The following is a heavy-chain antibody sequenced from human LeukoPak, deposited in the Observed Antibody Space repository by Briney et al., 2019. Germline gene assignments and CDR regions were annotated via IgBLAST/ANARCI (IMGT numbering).Heavy chain of an antibody. D-gene: IGHD3-10*01. CDR3: ARDWVSGLWSRHAFDL. V-gene: IGHV7-4-1*02. Sequence: ASVKVSCTASGFSLTNYALNWVRQAPGQGLEWMGWINTNTGNPTYAQGFTGRFVFSLDTSVSTAYLQISSLKAEDTAVYYCARDWVSGLWSRHAFDLWGQGTMITVSS. CDR1: GFSLTNYA. J-gene: IGHJ3*01. CDR2: INTNTGNP.